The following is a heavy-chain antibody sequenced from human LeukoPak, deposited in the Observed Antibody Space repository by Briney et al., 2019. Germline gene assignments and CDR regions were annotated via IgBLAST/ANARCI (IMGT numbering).Heavy chain of an antibody. CDR2: IYYSGST. CDR3: ARDSYGSGYSFDY. CDR1: GGSISSYY. J-gene: IGHJ4*02. D-gene: IGHD3-10*01. V-gene: IGHV4-59*01. Sequence: PSETLSLTCTVSGGSISSYYWSWIRQPPGKGLEWIGDIYYSGSTNYNPSLKSRVTISVDTSNNQSPLKLSSVTAADTDVYYCARDSYGSGYSFDYWGQGTLVTVSS.